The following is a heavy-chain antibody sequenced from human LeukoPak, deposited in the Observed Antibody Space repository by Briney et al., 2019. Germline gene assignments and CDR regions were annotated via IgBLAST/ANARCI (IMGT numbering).Heavy chain of an antibody. V-gene: IGHV3-30-3*01. D-gene: IGHD3-22*01. CDR3: ARVKRIYGSSGNFDY. CDR2: ISYDGSNK. CDR1: GFTFSSYA. Sequence: GGSLRLSCAASGFTFSSYAMHWVRQAPGKGLEWAAVISYDGSNKYYADSVKGRFTISRDNSKNTLYLQMNSLRAEDTAVYYCARVKRIYGSSGNFDYWGPGTPVTVSS. J-gene: IGHJ4*02.